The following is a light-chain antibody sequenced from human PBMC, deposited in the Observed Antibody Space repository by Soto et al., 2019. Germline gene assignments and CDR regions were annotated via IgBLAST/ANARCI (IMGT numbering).Light chain of an antibody. V-gene: IGLV2-23*02. CDR1: SSDVGSYNL. Sequence: LNNPVSVTESPRHSITISNTRTSSDVGSYNLVSWYQQHPGKVPKLVIYEVSNRPSGVSARFSGSKSGNTASLTISGLQVEDEADYYCCSKSGGTSVIFGGGTQLTVL. CDR3: CSKSGGTSVI. CDR2: EVS. J-gene: IGLJ2*01.